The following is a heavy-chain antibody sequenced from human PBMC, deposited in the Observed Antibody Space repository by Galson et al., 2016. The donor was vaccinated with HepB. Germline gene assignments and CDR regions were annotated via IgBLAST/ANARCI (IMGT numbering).Heavy chain of an antibody. Sequence: CAISGDSVSSDDAARNWLRQSPSRGLEWLGRTYHRSKWYNEYEVSVKSRITINPDTSKNQFSLQLNFVTPEDTAVYYCARHPAPWGIGSMGGFFDSWGQGTLVTVSP. CDR2: TYHRSKWYN. D-gene: IGHD3-16*01. V-gene: IGHV6-1*01. CDR3: ARHPAPWGIGSMGGFFDS. CDR1: GDSVSSDDAA. J-gene: IGHJ5*01.